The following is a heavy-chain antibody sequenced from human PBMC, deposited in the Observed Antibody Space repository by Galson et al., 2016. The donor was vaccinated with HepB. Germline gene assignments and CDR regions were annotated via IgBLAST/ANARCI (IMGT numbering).Heavy chain of an antibody. V-gene: IGHV4-59*01. Sequence: ETLSLTCTVSGGSISSYYWSWIRQPPGKGLEWIGYIYYIGNTNYNPSLKSRATMSVDTSKNQFSLKLSSVTAADTAVYYCARVGPGSSWYPGRVFWFDPWGQGTLVTVSS. J-gene: IGHJ5*02. CDR1: GGSISSYY. D-gene: IGHD6-13*01. CDR3: ARVGPGSSWYPGRVFWFDP. CDR2: IYYIGNT.